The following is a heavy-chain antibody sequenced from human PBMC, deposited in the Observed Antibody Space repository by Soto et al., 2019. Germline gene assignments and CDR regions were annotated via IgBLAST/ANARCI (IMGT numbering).Heavy chain of an antibody. D-gene: IGHD3-10*02. Sequence: QVQLQESGPGLVKPSETLSLTCTVSGGSISSYYWSWIRQPPGKGLEWIGYIYYSGSTNYNPSLKRRVTISVDTSKNQFALKLSSVTAADTAVYYCARVFSDFDYWGQGTLVTVSS. V-gene: IGHV4-59*01. J-gene: IGHJ4*02. CDR3: ARVFSDFDY. CDR2: IYYSGST. CDR1: GGSISSYY.